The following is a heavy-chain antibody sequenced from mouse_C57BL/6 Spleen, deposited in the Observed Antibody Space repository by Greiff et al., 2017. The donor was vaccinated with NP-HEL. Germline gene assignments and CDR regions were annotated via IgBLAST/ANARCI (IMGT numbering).Heavy chain of an antibody. V-gene: IGHV2-9-1*01. D-gene: IGHD1-1*01. CDR2: IWTGGGT. J-gene: IGHJ1*03. CDR3: ARGGTVVARDWYFDV. Sequence: VKLMESGPGLVAPSQSLSITCTVSGFSLTSYAISWVRQPPGKGLEWLGVIWTGGGTNYNSALKSRLSISKDNPKSQVFLKMNSLQTDDTARYYCARGGTVVARDWYFDVWGTGTTVTVSS. CDR1: GFSLTSYA.